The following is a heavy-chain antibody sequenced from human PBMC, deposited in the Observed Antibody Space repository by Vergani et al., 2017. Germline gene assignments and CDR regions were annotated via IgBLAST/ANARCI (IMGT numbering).Heavy chain of an antibody. CDR2: INANSGGT. Sequence: QLQLVQSGAEVKKPGASVKVSCKASGYTFTGYYMHWVRQAPGQGLEWMGWINANSGGTNYAQKFQGRVTMTRDTSISTAYMELSRLRSDDTAVYYCARVIAVAGSTKGFGYWGQGTLVTVSS. CDR1: GYTFTGYY. D-gene: IGHD6-19*01. V-gene: IGHV1-2*02. CDR3: ARVIAVAGSTKGFGY. J-gene: IGHJ4*02.